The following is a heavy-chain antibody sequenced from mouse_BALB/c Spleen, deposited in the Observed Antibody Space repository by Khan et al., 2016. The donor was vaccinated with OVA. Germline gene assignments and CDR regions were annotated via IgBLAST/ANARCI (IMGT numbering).Heavy chain of an antibody. D-gene: IGHD3-1*01. CDR2: IYPGIGDT. V-gene: IGHV1-87*01. J-gene: IGHJ1*01. CDR1: GYTFTSYW. Sequence: QVQLQQSGAELARPGASVKLSCKATGYTFTSYWMQWVKQRPGQGLEWFGAIYPGIGDTRYNQKFRGKATFTADTSSNTAYLQLSTLASEDSAVYYYASTEGTADWYFGYFDDWGEGTTVTVSS. CDR3: ASTEGTADWYFGYFDD.